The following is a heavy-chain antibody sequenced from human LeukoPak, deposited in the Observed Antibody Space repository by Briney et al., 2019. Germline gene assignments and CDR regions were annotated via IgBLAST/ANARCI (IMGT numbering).Heavy chain of an antibody. J-gene: IGHJ6*03. D-gene: IGHD3-10*01. V-gene: IGHV3-21*01. Sequence: GGSLRLSCAASGFTFSSYSMNWVRQAPGRALEWVSSISSSSSYIYYADSVKGRFTISRDNAKNSLYLQMNSLRAEDTAVYYCARGGGGLAYYYYMDVWGKGTTVTVSS. CDR3: ARGGGGLAYYYYMDV. CDR1: GFTFSSYS. CDR2: ISSSSSYI.